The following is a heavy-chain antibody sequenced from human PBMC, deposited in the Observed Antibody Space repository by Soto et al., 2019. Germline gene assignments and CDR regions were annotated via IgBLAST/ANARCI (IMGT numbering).Heavy chain of an antibody. V-gene: IGHV1-2*04. D-gene: IGHD4-4*01. J-gene: IGHJ6*02. CDR3: ARAGATVTSYGMDV. CDR2: INPNSGGT. Sequence: ASVKVSCKASGYTFTGYYMHWVRQAPGQGLEWMGWINPNSGGTNYAQKFQGWVTMTRDTSIGTAYMELSRLRSDDTAVYYCARAGATVTSYGMDVWGQGTTVTVSS. CDR1: GYTFTGYY.